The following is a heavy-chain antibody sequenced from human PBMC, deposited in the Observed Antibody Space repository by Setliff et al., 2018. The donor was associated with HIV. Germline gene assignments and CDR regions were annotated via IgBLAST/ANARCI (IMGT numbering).Heavy chain of an antibody. CDR3: ARQGDSSGGPDDAFDIFDN. Sequence: SETLSLTCAVYGRSFSGYYWNWIRQSPGKGLEWIGEINHSGGTNYNPSLKSRVTMSIDTSKNQFSLKLSSVTAADTAVYYCARQGDSSGGPDDAFDIFDNWGQGTLVTVSS. CDR1: GRSFSGYY. D-gene: IGHD6-19*01. J-gene: IGHJ4*02. V-gene: IGHV4-34*01. CDR2: INHSGGT.